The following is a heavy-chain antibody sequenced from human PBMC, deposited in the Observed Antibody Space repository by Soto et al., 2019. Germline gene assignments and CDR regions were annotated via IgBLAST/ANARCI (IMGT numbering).Heavy chain of an antibody. CDR2: IYATGTT. V-gene: IGHV4-4*07. Sequence: EILSLTCTVSGASISGFDWSWIRKSAGKGLEWIGRIYATGTTDYNPSLKSRVMMSVDTSKKQFSLKLRSVTAADTAVYYCVRDGTKTLRDWFDPWGQGISVTVSS. J-gene: IGHJ5*02. D-gene: IGHD1-1*01. CDR1: GASISGFD. CDR3: VRDGTKTLRDWFDP.